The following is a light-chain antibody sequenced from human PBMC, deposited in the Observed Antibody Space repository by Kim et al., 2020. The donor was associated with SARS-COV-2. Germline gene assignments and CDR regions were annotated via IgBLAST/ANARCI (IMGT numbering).Light chain of an antibody. Sequence: QSALTQPASVSGSPGQSISISCSGTTADIGGYNSVAWYQHHPGKAPHLIIFDVTYRPSGVSTRFSGAKSGNTASLTISEPHPEDEADYYCSSYTRSTTWVFGGGTQLTVL. CDR1: TADIGGYNS. V-gene: IGLV2-14*03. J-gene: IGLJ3*02. CDR3: SSYTRSTTWV. CDR2: DVT.